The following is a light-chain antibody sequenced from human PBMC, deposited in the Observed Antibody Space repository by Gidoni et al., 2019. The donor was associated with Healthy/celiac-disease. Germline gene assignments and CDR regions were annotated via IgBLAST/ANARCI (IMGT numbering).Light chain of an antibody. CDR2: DAS. V-gene: IGKV3-11*01. Sequence: IVLTQSPATLSLSPGETANLSCRASQSVSSYLAWYQQKPGQAPRPLIYDASNRAPGIPARFSGSGSGTDFTLTISSLEPEDFAVYYCQQRSNWPPGLTFGGGTKVEIK. CDR3: QQRSNWPPGLT. J-gene: IGKJ4*01. CDR1: QSVSSY.